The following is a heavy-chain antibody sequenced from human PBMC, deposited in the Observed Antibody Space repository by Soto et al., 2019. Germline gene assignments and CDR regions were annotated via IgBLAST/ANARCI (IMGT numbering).Heavy chain of an antibody. Sequence: PSETLSITCTVSGGSISSYYWSWIRQPPGKGLEWIGYIYYSGSTNYNPSLKSRVTISVDTSKNQFSLKLSSVTAADTAVYYCAREDTLYNWFDPCGQGTLVTVSS. CDR2: IYYSGST. CDR1: GGSISSYY. CDR3: AREDTLYNWFDP. J-gene: IGHJ5*02. V-gene: IGHV4-59*01. D-gene: IGHD2-2*02.